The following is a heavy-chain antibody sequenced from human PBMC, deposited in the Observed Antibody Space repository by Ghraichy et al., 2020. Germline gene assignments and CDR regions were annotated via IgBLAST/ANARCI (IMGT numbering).Heavy chain of an antibody. CDR1: GGSISSSSYY. J-gene: IGHJ3*02. Sequence: SETLSLTCTVSGGSISSSSYYWGWIRQPPGKGLEWIGSIYYSGSTYYNPSLKSRVTISVDTSKNQFSLKLSSVTAADTAVYYCARHENFGIFGVVTGGAFDIWGQGTMVTVSS. CDR2: IYYSGST. CDR3: ARHENFGIFGVVTGGAFDI. V-gene: IGHV4-39*01. D-gene: IGHD3-3*01.